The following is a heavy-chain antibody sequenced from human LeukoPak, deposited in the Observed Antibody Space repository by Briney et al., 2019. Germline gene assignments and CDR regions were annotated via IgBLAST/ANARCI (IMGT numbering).Heavy chain of an antibody. J-gene: IGHJ4*02. CDR3: AKDAPIAVAGFSTFDY. Sequence: PGWSLRLSCAASGFTFSSYAMSWVRQAPGKGLEWVSAISGSGGSTYYADSVKGRFTISRDNSKNTLYLQMNSLRAEDTAVYYCAKDAPIAVAGFSTFDYWGQGTLVTVSS. CDR2: ISGSGGST. V-gene: IGHV3-23*01. CDR1: GFTFSSYA. D-gene: IGHD6-19*01.